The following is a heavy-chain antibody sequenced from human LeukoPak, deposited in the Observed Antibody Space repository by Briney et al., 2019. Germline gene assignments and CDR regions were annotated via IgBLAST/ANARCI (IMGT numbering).Heavy chain of an antibody. J-gene: IGHJ4*02. CDR2: INSDGSST. Sequence: PGGSLRLSCAASGFTFSSYWMYWVRQAPGKGLVWVSRINSDGSSTSYADSVKGRCSISRDNAKNTLYLQMNSLRVEDTAVYYCARDRGGIHYFDLWGQGTLLTVSS. D-gene: IGHD3-10*01. CDR1: GFTFSSYW. CDR3: ARDRGGIHYFDL. V-gene: IGHV3-74*01.